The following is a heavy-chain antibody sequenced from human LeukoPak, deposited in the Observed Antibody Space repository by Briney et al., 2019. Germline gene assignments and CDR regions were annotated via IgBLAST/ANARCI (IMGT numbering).Heavy chain of an antibody. CDR2: IYPGDSDT. D-gene: IGHD5-18*01. V-gene: IGHV5-51*01. J-gene: IGHJ4*02. Sequence: GESLKISCKGSGYSFSSYWIGWVRQMPGKGLEYMGIIYPGDSDTRLSPSFQGQVTISADKSISTAYLQWSSLKASDSAMYYCVRQAYIYAKSFDYWGQGTLVTVSS. CDR3: VRQAYIYAKSFDY. CDR1: GYSFSSYW.